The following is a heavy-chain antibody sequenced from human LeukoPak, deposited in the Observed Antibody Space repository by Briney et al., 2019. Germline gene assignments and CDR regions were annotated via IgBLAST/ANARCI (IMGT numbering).Heavy chain of an antibody. D-gene: IGHD3-9*01. V-gene: IGHV4-34*01. Sequence: SETLSLTCAVYGGSFSGYYWSWIRQPPGKGLEWIGEINHSGSTNYNPSLKSRVTISVDTSKNQFSLKLSSVTAADTAVYYCAGHYDILTGLVDYWGQGTLVTVSS. CDR1: GGSFSGYY. CDR2: INHSGST. J-gene: IGHJ4*02. CDR3: AGHYDILTGLVDY.